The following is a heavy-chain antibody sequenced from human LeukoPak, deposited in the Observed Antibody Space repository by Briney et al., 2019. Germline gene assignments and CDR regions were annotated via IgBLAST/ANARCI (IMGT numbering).Heavy chain of an antibody. CDR2: IYYSGST. CDR1: GGSISSYY. Sequence: SETLSLTCTVSGGSISSYYWSWIRQHPGKGLEWIGYIYYSGSTYYNPSLKSRVTISVDTSKNQFSLKLSSVTAADTAVYYCARFPYYYDSSGYYWFDPWGQGTLVTVSS. J-gene: IGHJ5*02. V-gene: IGHV4-59*06. CDR3: ARFPYYYDSSGYYWFDP. D-gene: IGHD3-22*01.